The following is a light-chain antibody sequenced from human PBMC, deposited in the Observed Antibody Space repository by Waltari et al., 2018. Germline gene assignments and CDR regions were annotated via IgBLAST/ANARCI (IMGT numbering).Light chain of an antibody. Sequence: EIMLTQSPGTLSLSPGERATLSCKASQSIRTYLAGYQQKPGQAPRLLIYHASSRATGIPDRFSGSGSGTDFSLTISRLEPEDFAVYYCQNYVRLPATFGQGTKVEIK. J-gene: IGKJ1*01. CDR2: HAS. V-gene: IGKV3-20*01. CDR3: QNYVRLPAT. CDR1: QSIRTY.